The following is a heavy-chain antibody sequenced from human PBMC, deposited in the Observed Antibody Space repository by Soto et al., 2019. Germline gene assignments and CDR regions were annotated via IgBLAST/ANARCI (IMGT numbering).Heavy chain of an antibody. CDR2: VIPIFGTA. CDR3: ARGAIPYYYDSSGYLSHFDY. V-gene: IGHV1-69*06. Sequence: SVKVSCKASGGTFSSYAISWVRQAPGQGLEWMGGVIPIFGTANYAQKFQGRVTITADKSTSTAYMELSSLRSEDTAVYYCARGAIPYYYDSSGYLSHFDYWGQGTLVTVS. D-gene: IGHD3-22*01. CDR1: GGTFSSYA. J-gene: IGHJ4*02.